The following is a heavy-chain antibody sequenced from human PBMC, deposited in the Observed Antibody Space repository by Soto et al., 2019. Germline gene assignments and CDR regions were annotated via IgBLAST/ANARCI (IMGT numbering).Heavy chain of an antibody. J-gene: IGHJ4*02. CDR2: IYSGVST. V-gene: IGHV4-61*01. CDR1: GGSVSSGIYY. D-gene: IGHD3-22*01. CDR3: ASHYFDSSGDHAVFES. Sequence: SETLSLTCTVSGGSVSSGIYYLSWIRQPPGKGLEWIGYIYSGVSTKYNPSFKSRVIISVDTSKNQVSLKLTSVTAADTAVFYCASHYFDSSGDHAVFESWGQGTLVTVYS.